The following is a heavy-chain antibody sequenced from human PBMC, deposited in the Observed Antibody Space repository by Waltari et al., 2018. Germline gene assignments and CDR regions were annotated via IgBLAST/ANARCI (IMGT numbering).Heavy chain of an antibody. CDR3: ARGRRDRYSSGWYRGGYFDY. J-gene: IGHJ4*02. V-gene: IGHV4-34*01. CDR2: INHSGST. CDR1: GGSFSGSY. Sequence: QVQLQQWGAGLLKPSETLSLTCAVYGGSFSGSYWSWIRQPPGKGLEWIGEINHSGSTNYNPSLKSRVTISVDTSKNQFSLKLSSVTAADTAVYYCARGRRDRYSSGWYRGGYFDYWGQGTLVTVSS. D-gene: IGHD6-19*01.